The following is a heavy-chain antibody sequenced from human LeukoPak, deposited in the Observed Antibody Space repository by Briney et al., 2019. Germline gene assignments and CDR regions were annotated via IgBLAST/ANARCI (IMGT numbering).Heavy chain of an antibody. CDR3: AKGDFDY. J-gene: IGHJ4*02. Sequence: GGSLRLSCAASGFTFSSYAMSWVRQAPGKGLEWLSYIGSSGTTIYYADSVKGRFTISRDNSKNTLYLQMNSLRAEDTAVYYCAKGDFDYWGQGTLVTVSS. CDR1: GFTFSSYA. CDR2: IGSSGTTI. V-gene: IGHV3-48*01.